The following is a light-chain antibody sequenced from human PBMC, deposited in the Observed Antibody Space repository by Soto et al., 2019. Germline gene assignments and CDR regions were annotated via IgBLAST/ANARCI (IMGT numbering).Light chain of an antibody. Sequence: QSVLTQSPSASASLGASVKLTCTLSSGHSTYAIAWHQQQPEKGPRYLMKLNSNGSHSKGDGIPDRFSGSSSGAERYLTISSLKSEVEADYYCQAWGTGYAVFGGGTQLTVL. CDR3: QAWGTGYAV. CDR1: SGHSTYA. CDR2: LNSNGSH. V-gene: IGLV4-69*01. J-gene: IGLJ7*01.